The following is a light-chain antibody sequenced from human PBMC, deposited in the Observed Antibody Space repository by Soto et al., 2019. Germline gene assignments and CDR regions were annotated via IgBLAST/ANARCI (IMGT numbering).Light chain of an antibody. CDR1: SSNIGAGYD. CDR3: QSFDRSLTAWV. Sequence: QPVLTQPPSVSGAPGQRVTISCTGSSSNIGAGYDVHWYQQLPGAAPTLLISANSDRPSGVPDRFSGSKSGTSASLAITGLQTEDEADYYCQSFDRSLTAWVFGGGTKVTVL. J-gene: IGLJ3*02. V-gene: IGLV1-40*01. CDR2: ANS.